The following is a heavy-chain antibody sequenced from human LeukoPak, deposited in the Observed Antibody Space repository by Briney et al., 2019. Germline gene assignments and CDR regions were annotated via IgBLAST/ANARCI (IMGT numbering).Heavy chain of an antibody. CDR2: IYSGGST. CDR3: ARDRKKYGMDV. CDR1: GFTVSSNY. J-gene: IGHJ6*01. V-gene: IGHV3-53*01. Sequence: GGSLRLSCAASGFTVSSNYMSWVRQAPGKGLEWVSVIYSGGSTYYADPVKGRFTISRDNSKNTLYLQMNSLRAEDTAVYYCARDRKKYGMDVXXXXXXVTVSS.